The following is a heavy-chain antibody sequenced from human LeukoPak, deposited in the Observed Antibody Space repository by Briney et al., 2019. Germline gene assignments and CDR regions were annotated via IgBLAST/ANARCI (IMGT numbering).Heavy chain of an antibody. V-gene: IGHV4-61*02. J-gene: IGHJ3*02. D-gene: IGHD3-10*01. CDR3: ARAKWFGELVVDI. Sequence: SETLSLTCTVSGGSISSGSYYWSWIRQPAGKGLEWIRRIYTSGSTNYNPSLKSRVTISVDTSKNQFSLKLSSVTAADTAVYYCARAKWFGELVVDIWGQGTMVTVPS. CDR1: GGSISSGSYY. CDR2: IYTSGST.